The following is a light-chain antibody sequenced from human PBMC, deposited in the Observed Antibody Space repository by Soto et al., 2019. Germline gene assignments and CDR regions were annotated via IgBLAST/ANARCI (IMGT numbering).Light chain of an antibody. J-gene: IGKJ4*01. CDR2: AVS. CDR3: QQAQSFPLT. Sequence: DIQLTQSPPSVSASVGDRVTITCRASKGISRYLAWYQQRPGRAPKLLIYAVSSFYYEAPSRFSGSGSGTDFTLTISSLQPEDIATYYCQQAQSFPLTFGGGTRVEIK. CDR1: KGISRY. V-gene: IGKV1-12*01.